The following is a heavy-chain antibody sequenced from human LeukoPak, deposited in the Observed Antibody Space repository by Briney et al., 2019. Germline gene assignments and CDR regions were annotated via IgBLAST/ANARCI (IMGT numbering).Heavy chain of an antibody. Sequence: PSETLSLTCTVSGGSISSGGYYWSWIRQHPGKGLEWIGYIYYSGSTYYNPSLKSRVTISVDTSKNQFSLKLSSVTAADTAVYYCARRAVADPYYYYYGMDVWGQGTTVTVSS. CDR3: ARRAVADPYYYYYGMDV. CDR1: GGSISSGGYY. D-gene: IGHD6-19*01. V-gene: IGHV4-31*03. CDR2: IYYSGST. J-gene: IGHJ6*02.